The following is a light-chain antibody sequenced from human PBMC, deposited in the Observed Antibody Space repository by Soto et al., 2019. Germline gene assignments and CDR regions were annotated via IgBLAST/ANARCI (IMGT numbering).Light chain of an antibody. J-gene: IGKJ1*01. CDR3: QQYNKWPRT. V-gene: IGKV3D-15*01. Sequence: ETVMTQSPATLSVSPGGRATLSCRASQSISDTLAWYQQKPGQAPRLLIYGASARATGIPAKFSGSGSGTEFTLTISSLQSEDFAVYYCQQYNKWPRTFGQGTKVDIK. CDR2: GAS. CDR1: QSISDT.